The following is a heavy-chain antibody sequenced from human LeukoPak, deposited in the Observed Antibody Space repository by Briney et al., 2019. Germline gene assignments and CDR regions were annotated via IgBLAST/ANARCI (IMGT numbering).Heavy chain of an antibody. Sequence: GGSLRLSCAASGFTFSTYYMSWVRQAPGKGLEWVSNINQGGSEKYYVDSVKGRFTISRDNAKNSLYQQVNSLRAQDTAVYYCERERRVVVLCFDYWGQGALVTVSS. J-gene: IGHJ4*02. CDR2: INQGGSEK. CDR1: GFTFSTYY. V-gene: IGHV3-7*01. D-gene: IGHD2-15*01. CDR3: ERERRVVVLCFDY.